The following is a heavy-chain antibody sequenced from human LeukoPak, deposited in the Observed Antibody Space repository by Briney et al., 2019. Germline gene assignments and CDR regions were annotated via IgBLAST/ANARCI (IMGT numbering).Heavy chain of an antibody. CDR1: GFTFSSYG. D-gene: IGHD1-26*01. V-gene: IGHV3-30*02. CDR3: AKERSGYSDY. J-gene: IGHJ4*02. CDR2: IRYDGSNK. Sequence: GGTLRLFCAASGFTFSSYGMHWVREAPGKGLEWVAFIRYDGSNKYYADSVKGRFTISRDNSKNTLYLQMNSLRAEDTAVYYCAKERSGYSDYWGQGTLVTVSS.